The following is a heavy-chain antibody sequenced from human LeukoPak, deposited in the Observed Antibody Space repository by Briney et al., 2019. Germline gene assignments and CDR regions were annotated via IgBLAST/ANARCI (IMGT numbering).Heavy chain of an antibody. CDR1: GFTFSSYA. J-gene: IGHJ6*02. CDR3: ARDWNCYDSSGFDGGMDV. V-gene: IGHV3-64*01. Sequence: GGSLRLSCAASGFTFSSYAMHWVRQAPGKGLEYVSAISSNGGSTYYANSVKGRFTISRDNSKNTLYLQMGSLRAEDMAVYYCARDWNCYDSSGFDGGMDVWGQGTTVTVSS. D-gene: IGHD3-22*01. CDR2: ISSNGGST.